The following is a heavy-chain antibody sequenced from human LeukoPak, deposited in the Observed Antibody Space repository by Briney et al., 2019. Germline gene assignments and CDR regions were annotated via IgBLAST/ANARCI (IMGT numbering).Heavy chain of an antibody. Sequence: GESLKISCQGSGSNFTSYWIGWVRPLPGKGLEWMGIIYPGDSDTRYSPSFQGQVTISADKSISTAYLQWSSLKASDTAMYYCARSSWYESNWFDPWGQGTLVTISS. CDR2: IYPGDSDT. V-gene: IGHV5-51*01. J-gene: IGHJ5*02. D-gene: IGHD6-13*01. CDR1: GSNFTSYW. CDR3: ARSSWYESNWFDP.